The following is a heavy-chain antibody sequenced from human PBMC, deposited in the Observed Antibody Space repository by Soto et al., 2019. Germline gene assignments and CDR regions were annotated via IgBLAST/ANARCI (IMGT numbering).Heavy chain of an antibody. D-gene: IGHD4-4*01. J-gene: IGHJ6*02. CDR3: ARDRYSNYGYYYGMDV. CDR1: GFTFSSYS. Sequence: GGSLRLSCAASGFTFSSYSMNWVRQAPGKGLEWVSYISSSSSTIYYADSVKGRFTISRDNAKNSLYLQMNSLRDEDTAAYYCARDRYSNYGYYYGMDVWSQGTTVTVSS. V-gene: IGHV3-48*02. CDR2: ISSSSSTI.